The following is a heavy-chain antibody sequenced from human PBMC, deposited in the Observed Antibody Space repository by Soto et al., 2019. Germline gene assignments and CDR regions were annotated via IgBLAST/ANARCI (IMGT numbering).Heavy chain of an antibody. CDR2: INHDGDT. J-gene: IGHJ5*02. Sequence: SETLSLTCNVSVGSFNDNHWSWIRQSPGKGLDWIGDINHDGDTYYNPSLKSRLVISVDTSKRQFSLRLSSVTAADTAVYYCARGTRKAPIVRVIIGFCVPWSQRNRGTVS. CDR3: ARGTRKAPIVRVIIGFCVP. CDR1: VGSFNDNH. D-gene: IGHD3-10*01. V-gene: IGHV4-34*01.